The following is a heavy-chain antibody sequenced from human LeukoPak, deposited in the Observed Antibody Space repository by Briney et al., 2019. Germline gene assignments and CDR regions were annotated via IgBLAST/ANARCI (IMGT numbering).Heavy chain of an antibody. Sequence: PSETLSLTCTVSGGSISSGGYYWSWIRQHPGKGLEWIGYIYYSGSTYYNPSLKSRVTISVDTSKNQFSLKRSSVTAADTAVYYCARDRFVDTGGIDYWGQGTLVTVSS. CDR2: IYYSGST. CDR1: GGSISSGGYY. CDR3: ARDRFVDTGGIDY. D-gene: IGHD5-18*01. V-gene: IGHV4-31*03. J-gene: IGHJ4*02.